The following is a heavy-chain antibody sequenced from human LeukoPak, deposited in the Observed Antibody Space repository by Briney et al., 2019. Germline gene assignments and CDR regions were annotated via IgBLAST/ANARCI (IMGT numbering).Heavy chain of an antibody. J-gene: IGHJ4*02. CDR1: GFTFEDYS. D-gene: IGHD5-18*01. V-gene: IGHV3-43*01. CDR2: ISWHGEIT. Sequence: GGSLRLSCVASGFTFEDYSMHWVRQGPGKGLEWVSVISWHGEITYYADSLKGRFTISRDNTKNSLYLQLNSLRTEDTAVYYCAKDRGLRGFSFGSLDFWGQGTLVTASS. CDR3: AKDRGLRGFSFGSLDF.